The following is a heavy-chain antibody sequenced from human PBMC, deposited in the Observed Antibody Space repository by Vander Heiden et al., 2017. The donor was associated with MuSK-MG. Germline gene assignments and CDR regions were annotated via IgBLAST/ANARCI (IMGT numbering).Heavy chain of an antibody. CDR2: ISNDGSNQ. CDR3: ARGGQYCGPSTCFHSDDY. CDR1: GFSFSNFA. V-gene: IGHV3-30*04. D-gene: IGHD2-21*01. Sequence: QVQLVQSGGGGVQTGSSLTLSCSASGFSFSNFAMHWVRQAPGKGLEWVAFISNDGSNQHYVDSVQGRFIVSRNNSKNTLSLQMDSLRPDDTAVYFCARGGQYCGPSTCFHSDDYWGQGTLVAVSS. J-gene: IGHJ4*02.